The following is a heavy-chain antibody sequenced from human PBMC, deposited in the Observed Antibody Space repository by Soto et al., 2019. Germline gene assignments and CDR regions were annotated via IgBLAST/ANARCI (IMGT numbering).Heavy chain of an antibody. Sequence: QVQLVESGGGLVKPGVSLRLSCAASGITFSDYYMTLIHQAPGKGLEWVAYISSSGSSIYYPDSVKGRFTISRDNAKNSLYLQMSSLRAEDTAVYYCARAYSDAFAMWGQGTMVTVSS. CDR3: ARAYSDAFAM. CDR1: GITFSDYY. D-gene: IGHD2-15*01. CDR2: ISSSGSSI. V-gene: IGHV3-11*01. J-gene: IGHJ3*02.